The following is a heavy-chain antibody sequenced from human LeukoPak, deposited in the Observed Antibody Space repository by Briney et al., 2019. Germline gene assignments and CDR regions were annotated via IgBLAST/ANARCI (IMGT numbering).Heavy chain of an antibody. CDR1: GFTFSSHY. J-gene: IGHJ2*01. Sequence: PGGSLRLSCAASGFTFSSHYMNWIRQAPGRGLEWVSYISSTSAYTKYADSVKGRFTISRDNAKNSLFLQMNSLRAEDTAVYCCARDYGAYEVPYWYFDLWGRGTLVTVSS. CDR3: ARDYGAYEVPYWYFDL. D-gene: IGHD4-17*01. CDR2: ISSTSAYT. V-gene: IGHV3-11*05.